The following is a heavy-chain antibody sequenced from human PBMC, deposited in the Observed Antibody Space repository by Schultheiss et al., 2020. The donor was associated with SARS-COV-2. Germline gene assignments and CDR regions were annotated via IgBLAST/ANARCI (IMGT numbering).Heavy chain of an antibody. V-gene: IGHV1-46*01. D-gene: IGHD5-24*01. J-gene: IGHJ2*01. CDR2: IGGST. CDR1: GYTFTGYY. CDR3: ARVRDGYNYNYYDL. Sequence: ASVKVSCKASGYTFTGYYMHWVRQAPGQGLEYMGLIGGSTSYAQKFQDRVTMTRDTSTSTVYMELSSLRAEDTAIYYCARVRDGYNYNYYDLWGRGTLVTVSS.